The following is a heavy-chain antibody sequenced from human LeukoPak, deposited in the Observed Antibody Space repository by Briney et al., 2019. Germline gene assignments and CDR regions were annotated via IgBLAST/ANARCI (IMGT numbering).Heavy chain of an antibody. D-gene: IGHD3-3*01. CDR3: ARGQGDFWSGFSDFGLDV. J-gene: IGHJ6*02. CDR2: MNPNSGNT. V-gene: IGHV1-8*01. CDR1: GYSFTTYD. Sequence: AASVKVSCKASGYSFTTYDVNWVRQATGQGLEWMGWMNPNSGNTGYVQKFQGRVTMTRNTSISTAYMDLSSLRSEDTAVYYCARGQGDFWSGFSDFGLDVWGQGTTVTVSS.